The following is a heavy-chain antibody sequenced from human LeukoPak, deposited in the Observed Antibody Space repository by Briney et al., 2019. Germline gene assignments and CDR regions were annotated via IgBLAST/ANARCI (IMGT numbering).Heavy chain of an antibody. CDR1: GGSFSGYY. J-gene: IGHJ4*02. CDR3: ASGRDTAMVQDY. CDR2: MNHSGST. V-gene: IGHV4-34*01. Sequence: PSETLSLTCAVYGGSFSGYYWSWIRQPPGKGLEWIGEMNHSGSTNCNPSLKSRVTISVDTSKNQFSLKLSSVTAADTAVYYCASGRDTAMVQDYWGQGTLVTVSS. D-gene: IGHD5-18*01.